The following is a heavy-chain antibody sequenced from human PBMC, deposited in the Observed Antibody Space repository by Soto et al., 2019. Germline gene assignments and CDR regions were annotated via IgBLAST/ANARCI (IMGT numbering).Heavy chain of an antibody. CDR1: GGSITGYS. Sequence: SETLSLTCTVSGGSITGYSWVWIRQPAGKGLEWIGRIFSSGSTNYNPSLKGRITMSLDTSKNQFSLKLNSATATDTAVYFCARGQGVVVTADNWFDPWGQGILVTISS. CDR3: ARGQGVVVTADNWFDP. CDR2: IFSSGST. V-gene: IGHV4-4*07. D-gene: IGHD2-21*02. J-gene: IGHJ5*02.